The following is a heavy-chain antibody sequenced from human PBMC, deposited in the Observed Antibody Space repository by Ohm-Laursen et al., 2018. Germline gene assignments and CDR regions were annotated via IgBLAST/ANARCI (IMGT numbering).Heavy chain of an antibody. CDR3: ARYSPVEMIIRGAFDI. J-gene: IGHJ3*02. CDR2: INHSGRT. CDR1: GFTFSTYS. D-gene: IGHD5-24*01. Sequence: LRLSCAASGFTFSTYSMNWVRQPPGKGLEWIGEINHSGRTNYYPSLKSRVIISVYTSKNQVSLRMSPVTAADTAVYYCARYSPVEMIIRGAFDIWGQGTMVTVSS. V-gene: IGHV4-34*01.